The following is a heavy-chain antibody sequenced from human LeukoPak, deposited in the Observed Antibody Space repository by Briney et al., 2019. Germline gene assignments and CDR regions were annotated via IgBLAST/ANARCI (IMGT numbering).Heavy chain of an antibody. D-gene: IGHD1-26*01. CDR3: ATFSGYVAY. CDR2: ISSGGGSI. V-gene: IGHV3-48*03. Sequence: GGSLRLSCAASGFTSSSYEMNWVRQAPWKGLEWISYISSGGGSIYYADSVKGRFTISRDNAKNSLYLQMNSLRAEDTAVYYCATFSGYVAYWGQGTLVTVSS. CDR1: GFTSSSYE. J-gene: IGHJ4*02.